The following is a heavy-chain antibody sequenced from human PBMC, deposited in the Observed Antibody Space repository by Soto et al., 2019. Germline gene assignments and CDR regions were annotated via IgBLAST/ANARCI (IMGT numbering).Heavy chain of an antibody. V-gene: IGHV3-23*01. CDR3: ARRVIGSSRAFDI. J-gene: IGHJ3*02. CDR2: ISDGGDLT. CDR1: GFAFSSHP. D-gene: IGHD3-10*01. Sequence: GRSLRLSCAASGFAFSSHPMSWVRQAPEKGLEWVAGISDGGDLTYNADSVRGRFTISRDNSRNTLYLQMNSLRAEDTAVYYCARRVIGSSRAFDIWGQGTMVTVSS.